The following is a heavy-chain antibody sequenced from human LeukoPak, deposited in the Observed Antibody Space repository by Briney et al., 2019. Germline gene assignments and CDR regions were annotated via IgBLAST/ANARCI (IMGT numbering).Heavy chain of an antibody. CDR3: ARSLYDSSGLDY. CDR2: ISGYNGNT. J-gene: IGHJ4*02. V-gene: IGHV1-18*01. D-gene: IGHD3-22*01. Sequence: ASVKVSCKASGYTFISYGISWVRQAPGQGLEWMGWISGYNGNTNYAQKLQGRVTMTTDTSTSTAYMELRSLRSDGTAVYYCARSLYDSSGLDYWGQGTLVTVSS. CDR1: GYTFISYG.